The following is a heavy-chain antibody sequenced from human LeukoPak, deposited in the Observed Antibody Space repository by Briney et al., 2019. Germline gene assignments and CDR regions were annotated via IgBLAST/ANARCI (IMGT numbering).Heavy chain of an antibody. J-gene: IGHJ5*02. CDR1: GGSISSYY. V-gene: IGHV4-34*01. CDR2: INHSGST. CDR3: ARERKPPHQQRGLYYYGSGSYNWFDP. Sequence: SETLSLTCTVSGGSISSYYWSWIRQPPGKGLEWIGEINHSGSTNYNPSLKSRVTISVDTSKNQFSLKLSSVTAADTAVYYCARERKPPHQQRGLYYYGSGSYNWFDPWGQGTLVTVSS. D-gene: IGHD3-10*01.